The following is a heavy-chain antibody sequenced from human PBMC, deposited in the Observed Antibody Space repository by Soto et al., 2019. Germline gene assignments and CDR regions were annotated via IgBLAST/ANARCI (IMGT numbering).Heavy chain of an antibody. D-gene: IGHD6-6*01. V-gene: IGHV1-18*01. CDR3: ARGNSGYRCPSSSARCAFDI. Sequence: ASVKVSCKASGYTFTSYGISWVRQAPGQGLEWMGWISAYNGNTNYAQKLQGRVTMTTDTSTSTAYMELRSLRSDDTAVYYCARGNSGYRCPSSSARCAFDIWGQGTMVTVSS. CDR1: GYTFTSYG. CDR2: ISAYNGNT. J-gene: IGHJ3*02.